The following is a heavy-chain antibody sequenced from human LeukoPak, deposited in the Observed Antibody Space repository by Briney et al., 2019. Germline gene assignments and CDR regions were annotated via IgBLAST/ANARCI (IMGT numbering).Heavy chain of an antibody. CDR3: ARGPWLAGGFYFHY. CDR1: GGSISSYY. D-gene: IGHD6-19*01. V-gene: IGHV4-59*08. Sequence: PSETLSLTCTVSGGSISSYYLSWIRQPPGKGLEWIGYIYYSGSTNYNPSLKSRVTISVDTSKNQFSLKLSSVTAADTAVYYCARGPWLAGGFYFHYWGQGTLVTVSS. J-gene: IGHJ4*02. CDR2: IYYSGST.